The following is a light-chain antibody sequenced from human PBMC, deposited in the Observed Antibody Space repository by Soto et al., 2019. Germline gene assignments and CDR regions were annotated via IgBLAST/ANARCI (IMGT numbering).Light chain of an antibody. CDR3: QKYDSAART. V-gene: IGKV1-27*01. CDR1: QGISSY. Sequence: IRMTQSPSSLSASTGDRVTITCRASQGISSYLAWYQQRPGRVPKLLIYGASNLQSEVPSRFSGSGSGTDFTLTISSLQPEDVATHYCQKYDSAARTFGQGTKVDIK. J-gene: IGKJ1*01. CDR2: GAS.